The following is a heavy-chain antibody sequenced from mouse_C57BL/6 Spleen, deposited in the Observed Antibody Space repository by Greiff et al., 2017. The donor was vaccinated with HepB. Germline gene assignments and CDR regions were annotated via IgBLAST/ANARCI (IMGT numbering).Heavy chain of an antibody. CDR2: ISYDGSN. CDR3: ARDYGDY. D-gene: IGHD1-1*01. J-gene: IGHJ4*01. CDR1: GYSITSGYY. V-gene: IGHV3-6*01. Sequence: VQLQQSGPGLVKPSQSLSLTCSVTGYSITSGYYWNWIRQFPGNKLEWMGYISYDGSNNYNPSLKNRISITRDTSKNQFFLKLNSVTTEDTATYYCARDYGDYWGQGTSVTVSS.